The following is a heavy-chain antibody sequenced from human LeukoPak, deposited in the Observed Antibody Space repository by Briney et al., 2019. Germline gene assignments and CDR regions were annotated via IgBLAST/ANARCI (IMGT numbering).Heavy chain of an antibody. J-gene: IGHJ4*02. Sequence: PGGSLRLSCAASGFSFSSYAMNWVRQAPGKGLEWVSIIFGNGDTTYYADSVKGRFTVSRDNPKDTLYLQMNDLRPDDTAIYYCAKRNTMVRGGPCFDYWGQGLLVTVSS. V-gene: IGHV3-23*01. CDR1: GFSFSSYA. D-gene: IGHD3-10*01. CDR2: IFGNGDTT. CDR3: AKRNTMVRGGPCFDY.